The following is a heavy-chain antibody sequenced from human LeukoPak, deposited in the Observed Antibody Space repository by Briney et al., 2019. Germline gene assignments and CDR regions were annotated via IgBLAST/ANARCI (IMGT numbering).Heavy chain of an antibody. Sequence: GGSLRLSCAASGFTFSSYEMNWVRQAPGKGLEWVSYISSSSSTIYYADSVKGRFTISRDNAKNSLYLQMNSLRAEDTAVYYCARDRVVVVAAYLDAFDIWGQGTMVTVSS. CDR1: GFTFSSYE. J-gene: IGHJ3*02. CDR2: ISSSSSTI. D-gene: IGHD2-15*01. V-gene: IGHV3-48*01. CDR3: ARDRVVVVAAYLDAFDI.